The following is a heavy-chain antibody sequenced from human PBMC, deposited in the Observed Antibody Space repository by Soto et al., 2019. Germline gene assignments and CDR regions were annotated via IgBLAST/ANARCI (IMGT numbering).Heavy chain of an antibody. CDR2: IIPIFGTA. D-gene: IGHD3-16*01. J-gene: IGHJ5*02. CDR3: ARGNYDYVWGSYRENWFDP. V-gene: IGHV1-69*13. Sequence: ASVKVSCKASGGTFSSYAISWVRQAPGQGLEWMGGIIPIFGTANYAQKFQGRVTITADESTSTAYMELSSLRSEDTAVYYCARGNYDYVWGSYRENWFDPWGQGTLVTVSS. CDR1: GGTFSSYA.